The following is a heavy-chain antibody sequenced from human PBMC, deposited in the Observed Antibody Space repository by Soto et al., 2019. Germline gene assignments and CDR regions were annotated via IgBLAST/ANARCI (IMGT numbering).Heavy chain of an antibody. V-gene: IGHV1-69*13. CDR3: ARGVVPAAPPDY. D-gene: IGHD2-2*01. J-gene: IGHJ4*02. CDR2: IIPIFGTA. CDR1: GGTFSSYA. Sequence: ASVKVSCKASGGTFSSYAISWVRQAPGQGLEWMGGIIPIFGTANYAQKFQGRVTITADESTSTAYMELSSLRSEDTAVYYCARGVVPAAPPDYWGQGTLVTVSS.